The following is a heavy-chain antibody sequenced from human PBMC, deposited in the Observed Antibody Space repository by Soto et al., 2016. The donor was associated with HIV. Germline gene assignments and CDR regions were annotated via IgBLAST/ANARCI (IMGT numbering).Heavy chain of an antibody. J-gene: IGHJ6*02. CDR2: ISGDGGST. CDR3: AKDRPVLGGGDYDYYYYYGMDV. Sequence: EVQLVESGGGVVQPGGSLRLSCAASGFTFDDYAMHWVRQAPGKGLEWVSVISGDGGSTYYADSVKGRFTISRDNSKNSLYLQMNSLRTEDTALYYCAKDRPVLGGGDYDYYYYYGMDVWGQGTTVTVSS. CDR1: GFTFDDYA. D-gene: IGHD4-17*01. V-gene: IGHV3-43*02.